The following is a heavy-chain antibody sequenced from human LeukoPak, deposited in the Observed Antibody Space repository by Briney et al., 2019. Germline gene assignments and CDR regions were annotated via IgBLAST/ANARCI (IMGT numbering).Heavy chain of an antibody. Sequence: PSETLSLTCAVSGYSISSGYYWGWIRQPPGKGLGWIGSIYHSGSTYYNPSLKSRVTISVDTSKNQFSLKLSSVTAADTAVYYCARLGQNDFWSGYYLDYWGQGTLVTVSS. V-gene: IGHV4-38-2*01. CDR2: IYHSGST. J-gene: IGHJ4*02. CDR1: GYSISSGYY. CDR3: ARLGQNDFWSGYYLDY. D-gene: IGHD3-3*01.